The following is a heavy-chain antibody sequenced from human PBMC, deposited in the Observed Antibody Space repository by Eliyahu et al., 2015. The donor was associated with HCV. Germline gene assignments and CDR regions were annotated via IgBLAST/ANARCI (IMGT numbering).Heavy chain of an antibody. CDR3: ARDRQLLRYFGGMDV. J-gene: IGHJ6*02. Sequence: QVQLVQSGAEVKKPGASVKVSCKASGYTFTGYYMHWVRQAPGQGLEWMGWINPNSGGTNYAQKFQGWVTMTRDTSISTAYMELSRLRSDDTAVYYCARDRQLLRYFGGMDVWGQGTTVTVSS. CDR1: GYTFTGYY. D-gene: IGHD3-9*01. CDR2: INPNSGGT. V-gene: IGHV1-2*04.